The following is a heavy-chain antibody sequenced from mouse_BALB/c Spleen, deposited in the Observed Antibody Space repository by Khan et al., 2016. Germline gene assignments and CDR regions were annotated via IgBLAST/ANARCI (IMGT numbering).Heavy chain of an antibody. D-gene: IGHD1-1*01. CDR1: GFTFTDYY. Sequence: EVELEESGGGLVQPGGSLRLSCATSGFTFTDYYMSWVRQPPGQALEWLAFIRAKANGYTTEYSASVKGRFSISRDNSKSILFLQMNTLRAEDSATYDCVRDYDGRSYGRYFDVWGAGTTVTVSS. CDR2: IRAKANGYTT. CDR3: VRDYDGRSYGRYFDV. V-gene: IGHV7-3*02. J-gene: IGHJ1*01.